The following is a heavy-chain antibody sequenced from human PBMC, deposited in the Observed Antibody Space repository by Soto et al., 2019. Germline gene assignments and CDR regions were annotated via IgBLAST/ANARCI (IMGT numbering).Heavy chain of an antibody. D-gene: IGHD2-15*01. CDR3: ARTIGYCSGGSCLTPMDV. CDR2: IYYSGST. J-gene: IGHJ6*03. V-gene: IGHV4-59*08. CDR1: GGSISSYY. Sequence: SETLSLTCTVSGGSISSYYWSWIRQPPGKGLEWIGYIYYSGSTNYNPSLKSRVTISVDTSKNQFSLKLSSVTAADTAVYYCARTIGYCSGGSCLTPMDVWGKGTTVTVSS.